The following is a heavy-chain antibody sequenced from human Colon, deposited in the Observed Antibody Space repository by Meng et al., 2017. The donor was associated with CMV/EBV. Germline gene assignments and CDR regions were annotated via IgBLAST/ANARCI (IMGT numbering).Heavy chain of an antibody. CDR2: INPNSGGT. CDR1: GYTFTDFY. J-gene: IGHJ6*02. D-gene: IGHD2/OR15-2a*01. V-gene: IGHV1-2*02. CDR3: ARSEKSTRDYYYFYGMDV. Sequence: VKVSCKASGYTFTDFYIHWVRQAPGQGLEWMGWINPNSGGTSSAQNFQGRVTMTRDTSISTAYMDLSRLRSDDTAVYYCARSEKSTRDYYYFYGMDVWGQGTTVTVSS.